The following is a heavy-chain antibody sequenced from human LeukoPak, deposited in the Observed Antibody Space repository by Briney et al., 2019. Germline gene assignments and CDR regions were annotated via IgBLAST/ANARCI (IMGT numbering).Heavy chain of an antibody. CDR1: GFTFSSFA. D-gene: IGHD1/OR15-1a*01. CDR2: ISGSSAIST. Sequence: GGSLRLSCAASGFTFSSFAMIWFRQAPGKGLEWVSAISGSSAISTYYADSVKGRFTISRDNSKNTLDLQMNNLRVEDTAVYYCARGTTGTTAVRDYWGQGTLVTVSS. J-gene: IGHJ4*02. V-gene: IGHV3-23*01. CDR3: ARGTTGTTAVRDY.